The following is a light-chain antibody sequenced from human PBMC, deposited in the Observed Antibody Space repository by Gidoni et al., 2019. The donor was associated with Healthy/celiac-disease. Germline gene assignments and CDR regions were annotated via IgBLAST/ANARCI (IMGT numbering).Light chain of an antibody. J-gene: IGKJ1*01. CDR1: QSVSSN. CDR3: QQYNNWGGT. CDR2: GAS. V-gene: IGKV3-15*01. Sequence: ELVMTQSPATLSVSPGERATLSCRASQSVSSNLAWYQQKPGQAPRLLIYGASTRATGIPARFSGSGSGTEFTLTISSLQSEEFAVYYCQQYNNWGGTFGQGTKVEIK.